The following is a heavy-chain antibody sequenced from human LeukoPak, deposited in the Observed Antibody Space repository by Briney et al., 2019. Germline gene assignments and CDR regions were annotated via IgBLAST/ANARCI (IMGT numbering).Heavy chain of an antibody. J-gene: IGHJ4*02. V-gene: IGHV4-61*02. CDR3: ARWGAAGLDY. Sequence: SETLSLTCTVSGGSISSGSYYWSWIRQPAGKGLEWIGRIYTSGSTNYNPSLKSRVTISVDTSKNQFSLKLGSVTAADTAVYYCARWGAAGLDYWGQGTLVTVSS. CDR2: IYTSGST. CDR1: GGSISSGSYY. D-gene: IGHD6-13*01.